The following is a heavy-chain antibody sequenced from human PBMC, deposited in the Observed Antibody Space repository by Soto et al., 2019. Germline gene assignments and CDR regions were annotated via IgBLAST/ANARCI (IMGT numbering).Heavy chain of an antibody. Sequence: PSETLSLTCAVYGGSFSGYYWSWIRQPPGKGLEWIGEINHSGSTNYNPSIKSRVTISIDTSKNQFSLKLSSVTAADTAVYYCARGRVTMVRGVIMTSSYYYGMDVWGQGTTVT. D-gene: IGHD3-10*01. CDR1: GGSFSGYY. CDR3: ARGRVTMVRGVIMTSSYYYGMDV. CDR2: INHSGST. J-gene: IGHJ6*02. V-gene: IGHV4-34*01.